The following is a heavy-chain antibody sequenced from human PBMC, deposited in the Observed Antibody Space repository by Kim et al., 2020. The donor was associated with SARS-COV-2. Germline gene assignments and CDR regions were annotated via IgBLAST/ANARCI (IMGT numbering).Heavy chain of an antibody. D-gene: IGHD3-3*01. V-gene: IGHV3-48*02. CDR2: ISSSSSTK. J-gene: IGHJ4*02. CDR3: ARDGDYDFWCGYYVGFDY. CDR1: GFTFSSYT. Sequence: GGSLRLSCAASGFTFSSYTMNWVRQAPGKGLEWVSYISSSSSTKYYADSVKGRFTISRDNAKNSLYLQMNSLRDEDTAVYYCARDGDYDFWCGYYVGFDYWGQGTMVTVSS.